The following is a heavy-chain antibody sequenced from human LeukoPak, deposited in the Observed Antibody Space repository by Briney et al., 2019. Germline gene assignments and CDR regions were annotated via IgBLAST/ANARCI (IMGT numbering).Heavy chain of an antibody. V-gene: IGHV3-48*04. CDR1: EFPFSLYA. Sequence: PGGSLRLSCAASEFPFSLYAMNGARQAPGKGLERFSYIYVISGVIHYADSVKGRFTISRDNAKNTLYLQMNSLRAEDTAVYYCARDTYQPGRIDCWGEGTLVIVSS. CDR3: ARDTYQPGRIDC. CDR2: IYVISGVI. D-gene: IGHD2-2*01. J-gene: IGHJ4*02.